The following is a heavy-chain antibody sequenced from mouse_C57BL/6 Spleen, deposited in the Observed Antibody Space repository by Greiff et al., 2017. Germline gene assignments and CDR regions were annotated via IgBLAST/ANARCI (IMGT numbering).Heavy chain of an antibody. CDR3: ARRDGSSPYFDY. J-gene: IGHJ2*01. Sequence: EVKLQESGGDLVKPGGSLKLSCAASGFTFSSYGMSWVRQTPDKRLEWVATISSGGSYTYYPDSVKGRFTISRDNAKNTLYLQMSSLKSEDTAMYYCARRDGSSPYFDYWGQGTTLTVSS. CDR2: ISSGGSYT. D-gene: IGHD1-1*01. V-gene: IGHV5-6*02. CDR1: GFTFSSYG.